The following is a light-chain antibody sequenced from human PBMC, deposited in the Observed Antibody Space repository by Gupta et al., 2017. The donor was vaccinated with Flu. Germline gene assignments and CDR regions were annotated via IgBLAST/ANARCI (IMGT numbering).Light chain of an antibody. CDR3: QQYNSWPLT. V-gene: IGKV3-15*01. J-gene: IGKJ4*01. CDR2: DAS. Sequence: VERANVCCRAKYSISTNLAGYQQKPGQVPRLLIYDASTRAIGISARFSGSGSGTEFSLIVSSVNTEDSAIYYCQQYNSWPLTFGGGTKVEI. CDR1: YSISTN.